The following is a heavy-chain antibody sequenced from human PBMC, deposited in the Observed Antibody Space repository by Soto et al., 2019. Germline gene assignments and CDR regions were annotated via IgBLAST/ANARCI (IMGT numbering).Heavy chain of an antibody. CDR1: GGSISSYY. Sequence: SETLSLTCTVSGGSISSYYWSWIRQPPGKGLEWIGYIYYSGSTNYNPSLKSRVTISVETSKNQFSLKLSSVTAADTAVYYCARSRLARPKYYYYYYMDVWGKGTTVTVSS. J-gene: IGHJ6*03. V-gene: IGHV4-59*08. D-gene: IGHD4-17*01. CDR3: ARSRLARPKYYYYYYMDV. CDR2: IYYSGST.